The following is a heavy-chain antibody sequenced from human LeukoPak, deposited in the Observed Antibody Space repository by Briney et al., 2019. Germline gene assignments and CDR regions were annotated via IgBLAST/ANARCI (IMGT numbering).Heavy chain of an antibody. CDR3: RRDRGTYNWLDP. D-gene: IGHD1-26*01. Sequence: GGSLKLSCAASGFTLSDSAIHGVRQASGKGLEWVGLIDRPAKSYATAYGASVGGRFTISRDDSKNTAYLQMDSLKTEDTALYFCRRDRGTYNWLDPWGQGTLVTVSS. V-gene: IGHV3-73*01. CDR2: IDRPAKSYAT. J-gene: IGHJ5*02. CDR1: GFTLSDSA.